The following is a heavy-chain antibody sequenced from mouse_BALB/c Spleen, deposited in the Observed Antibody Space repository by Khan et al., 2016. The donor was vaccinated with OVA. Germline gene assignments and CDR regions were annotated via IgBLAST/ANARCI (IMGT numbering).Heavy chain of an antibody. Sequence: QVQLQQSGAEFVKPGAPVKLSCKASGYTFTSYWMNWVKQRPGRGLEWIGRIDPSDSATHYNQKFKDKATLTVDKSSSPAYIQLSSLTSEDSAVYYCARSAGYYPFAYWGQGTLVTVSA. J-gene: IGHJ3*01. V-gene: IGHV1-69*02. CDR2: IDPSDSAT. CDR1: GYTFTSYW. CDR3: ARSAGYYPFAY. D-gene: IGHD2-3*01.